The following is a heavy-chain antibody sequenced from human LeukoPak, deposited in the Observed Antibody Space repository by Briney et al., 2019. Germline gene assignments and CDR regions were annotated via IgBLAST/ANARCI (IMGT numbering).Heavy chain of an antibody. CDR1: GGSFSNYY. CDR2: IYTSGST. CDR3: AGQPPQYYGMDV. J-gene: IGHJ6*02. D-gene: IGHD1-14*01. Sequence: PETLSLTCTVSGGSFSNYYWSWIRQPAGKGLEWIGRIYTSGSTNYNPSVKSRVTMSVDTSNNQFSLKLTSVTAADTAVYYCAGQPPQYYGMDVWGQGTTVTVSS. V-gene: IGHV4-4*07.